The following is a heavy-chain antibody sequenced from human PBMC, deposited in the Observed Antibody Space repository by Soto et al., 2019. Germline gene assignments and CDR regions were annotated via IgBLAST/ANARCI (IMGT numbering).Heavy chain of an antibody. CDR2: IYCSGST. J-gene: IGHJ4*02. V-gene: IGHV4-30-4*01. D-gene: IGHD1-26*01. CDR1: GGSISSGDYY. Sequence: SETLSLTCTVSGGSISSGDYYWSWIRQPPGKGLEWIGYIYCSGSTYYNPSLKSRVTISVDTSKNQFSLKLSSVTAADTAVYYCARNVGRAFDYWGQGTLVTVSS. CDR3: ARNVGRAFDY.